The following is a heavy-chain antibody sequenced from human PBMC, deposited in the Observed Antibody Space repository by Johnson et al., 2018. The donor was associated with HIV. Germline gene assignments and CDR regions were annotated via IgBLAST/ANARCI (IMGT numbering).Heavy chain of an antibody. CDR2: IYSGGST. D-gene: IGHD3-22*01. J-gene: IGHJ3*02. Sequence: VQLVESGGGLVQPGGSLRLSCAASGFTVSSNYMSWVRQAPGKGLEWVSVIYSGGSTYYADSVKGRFTISRDNSKNTLSLQMNSLSVADTAIYYCAKRLGYDSRGDQFDIWGQGTMVTVSS. CDR1: GFTVSSNY. V-gene: IGHV3-66*01. CDR3: AKRLGYDSRGDQFDI.